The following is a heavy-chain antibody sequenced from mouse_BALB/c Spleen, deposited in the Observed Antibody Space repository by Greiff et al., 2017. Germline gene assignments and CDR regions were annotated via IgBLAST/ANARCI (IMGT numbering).Heavy chain of an antibody. Sequence: VQLQESGPGLVAPSQSLSITCTVSGFSLTSYGVHWVRQPPGKGLEWLGVIWAGGSTNYNSALMSRLSISKDNSKSQVFLKMNSLQTDDTAMYYCASYGSLYYYAMDYWGQGTSVTVSS. CDR1: GFSLTSYG. CDR3: ASYGSLYYYAMDY. CDR2: IWAGGST. J-gene: IGHJ4*01. V-gene: IGHV2-9*02. D-gene: IGHD1-1*01.